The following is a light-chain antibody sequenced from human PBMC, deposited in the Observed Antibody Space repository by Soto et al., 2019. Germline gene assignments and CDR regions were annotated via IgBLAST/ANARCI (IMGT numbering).Light chain of an antibody. CDR2: GAS. CDR3: QQYGSSPRT. J-gene: IGKJ1*01. V-gene: IGKV3-20*01. CDR1: QSVRSSS. Sequence: EIVLTQSPGTLSLSPGDRATLSCRASQSVRSSSLAWYQQKRGQGPRLLIYGASNRATAIPDRFTGSGSGTDSTLTISRLEPEDFAVYHCQQYGSSPRTFGQGTKVEIK.